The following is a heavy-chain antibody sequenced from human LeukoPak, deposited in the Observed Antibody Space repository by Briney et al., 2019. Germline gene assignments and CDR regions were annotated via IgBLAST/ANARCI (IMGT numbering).Heavy chain of an antibody. CDR2: ISSEGSNK. CDR3: ARDPIAEAGNNYYRMDV. V-gene: IGHV3-30*03. CDR1: GFTFSSYR. J-gene: IGHJ6*02. Sequence: PGGSLRLSCAASGFTFSSYRMNWVRQAPGKGLEWVAVISSEGSNKYYADSVKGRFTISRDNSKDTLYLQMNNLRAEDTAVYYCARDPIAEAGNNYYRMDVWGQGTTVTVSS. D-gene: IGHD6-19*01.